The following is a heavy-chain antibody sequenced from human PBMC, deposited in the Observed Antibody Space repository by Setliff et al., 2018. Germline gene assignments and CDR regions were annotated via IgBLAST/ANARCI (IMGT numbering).Heavy chain of an antibody. V-gene: IGHV1-8*02. D-gene: IGHD2-15*01. Sequence: ASVKVSCKASGYTFTSYDINWVRQATGQGLEWMGWMNPNSGNTGYAQKFQGRVTMTRNTSISTAYMELSSLRSEDTAMYYCAREKVVVVSATSYHYYMGVWGKGTTVTVSS. CDR2: MNPNSGNT. CDR3: AREKVVVVSATSYHYYMGV. J-gene: IGHJ6*03. CDR1: GYTFTSYD.